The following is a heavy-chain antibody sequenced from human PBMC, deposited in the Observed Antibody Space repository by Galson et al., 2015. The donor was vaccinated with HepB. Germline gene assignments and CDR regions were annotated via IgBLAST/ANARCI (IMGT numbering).Heavy chain of an antibody. D-gene: IGHD5-18*01. Sequence: SLRLSCAASGFTFSSYAMHWVRQAPGKGLEWVAVISYDGSNKYYADSVRGRFTISRDNSKNTLYLQMNSLRAEDTAVHYCATYSYGYGVGFDYWGQGTLVTVSS. V-gene: IGHV3-30*04. CDR1: GFTFSSYA. J-gene: IGHJ4*02. CDR3: ATYSYGYGVGFDY. CDR2: ISYDGSNK.